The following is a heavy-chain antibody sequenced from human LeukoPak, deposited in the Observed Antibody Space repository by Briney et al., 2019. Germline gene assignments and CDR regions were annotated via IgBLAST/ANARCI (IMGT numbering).Heavy chain of an antibody. D-gene: IGHD6-6*01. Sequence: SETLSLTCTVSGGSISSYYWSWIRQPPGKGLEWIGYIYYSGSTNYNPSLKSRVTISVDTSKNQFSLKLSSVTAADTAVYYCARDRFSSSSRDYDAFDIWGQGTMVTVSS. CDR2: IYYSGST. CDR3: ARDRFSSSSRDYDAFDI. CDR1: GGSISSYY. J-gene: IGHJ3*02. V-gene: IGHV4-59*01.